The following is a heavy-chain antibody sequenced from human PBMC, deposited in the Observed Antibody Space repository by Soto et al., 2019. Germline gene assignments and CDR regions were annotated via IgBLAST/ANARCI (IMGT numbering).Heavy chain of an antibody. CDR3: ARDLEWRNYDFWSGHNYYYGMDV. V-gene: IGHV1-18*01. J-gene: IGHJ6*02. Sequence: ASVKVSCKASGYTFTSYGISWVRQAPGQGLEWMGWISAYNGNTNYAQKLQGRVTMTTDTSTSTAYMELRSLRSDDTAVYYCARDLEWRNYDFWSGHNYYYGMDVWGQGTTVTV. CDR2: ISAYNGNT. D-gene: IGHD3-3*01. CDR1: GYTFTSYG.